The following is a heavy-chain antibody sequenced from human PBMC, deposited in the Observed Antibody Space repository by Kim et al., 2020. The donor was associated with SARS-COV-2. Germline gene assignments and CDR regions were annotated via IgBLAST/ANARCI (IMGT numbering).Heavy chain of an antibody. Sequence: ASVKVSCKASGYTFTGYYMHWVRQAPGQGLEWMGWINPNSGGTNYAQKFQGRVALTRATSISTAYMELSRLRSDDTAVYYCARDLGWGELFYFEDWGQGTLVTVSS. D-gene: IGHD1-7*01. CDR1: GYTFTGYY. J-gene: IGHJ4*02. CDR3: ARDLGWGELFYFED. CDR2: INPNSGGT. V-gene: IGHV1-2*02.